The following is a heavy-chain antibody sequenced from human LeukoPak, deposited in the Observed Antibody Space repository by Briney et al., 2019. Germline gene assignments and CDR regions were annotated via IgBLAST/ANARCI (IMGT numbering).Heavy chain of an antibody. CDR2: ITQSGRT. Sequence: SDTLSLTCSVNGGSFGSYYWTWIRQSPEKGLEWIGEITQSGRTSYNPSLTTRVTISVDSTKNHFSLNLTSLTAADTAVYFCARGVDYSDWFDSWGPGTLVTVSS. D-gene: IGHD4-11*01. CDR3: ARGVDYSDWFDS. CDR1: GGSFGSYY. V-gene: IGHV4-34*01. J-gene: IGHJ5*01.